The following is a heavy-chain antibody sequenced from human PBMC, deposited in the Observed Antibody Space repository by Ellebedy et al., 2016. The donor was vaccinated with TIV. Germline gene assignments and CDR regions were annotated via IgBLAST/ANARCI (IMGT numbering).Heavy chain of an antibody. CDR1: GFTFTSYG. Sequence: GGSLRLSCAASGFTFTSYGMHWVRQAPGKGLEWLAFISYDGSNEYYADSVKGRFTISRDRSKNTLYLQMNRLRGEDTAMYYCAKEAYDILTGSQMNGMDVWGQGTTVTVSS. V-gene: IGHV3-30*18. J-gene: IGHJ6*02. CDR3: AKEAYDILTGSQMNGMDV. D-gene: IGHD3-9*01. CDR2: ISYDGSNE.